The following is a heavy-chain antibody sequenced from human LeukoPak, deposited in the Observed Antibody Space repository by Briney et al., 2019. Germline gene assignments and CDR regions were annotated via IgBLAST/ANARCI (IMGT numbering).Heavy chain of an antibody. V-gene: IGHV4-34*01. CDR1: GGSFSGYY. CDR2: INHSGST. J-gene: IGHJ5*02. D-gene: IGHD1-26*01. CDR3: ARVGSSGTQP. Sequence: KTSETLSLTCAVYGGSFSGYYWSWIRQPPGKGLEWIGEINHSGSTNYNPSFKSRVTISVDTSKNQFSLKLSSVTAADTAVYYCARVGSSGTQPWGQGTLVTVSS.